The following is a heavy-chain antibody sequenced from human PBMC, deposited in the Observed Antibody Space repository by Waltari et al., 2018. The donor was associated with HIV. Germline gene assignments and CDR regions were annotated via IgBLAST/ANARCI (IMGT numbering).Heavy chain of an antibody. CDR3: AKAHSSGWSDFDY. V-gene: IGHV3-30*18. D-gene: IGHD6-19*01. J-gene: IGHJ4*02. CDR2: ISYDGSNK. Sequence: QVQLVESGGGVVQPGRSLRRSCAAAGFTFSSYGMHGVRQAPGKGLEWVAVISYDGSNKYYADSVKGRFTISRDNSKNTLYLQMNSLRAEDTAVYYCAKAHSSGWSDFDYWGQGTLVTVSS. CDR1: GFTFSSYG.